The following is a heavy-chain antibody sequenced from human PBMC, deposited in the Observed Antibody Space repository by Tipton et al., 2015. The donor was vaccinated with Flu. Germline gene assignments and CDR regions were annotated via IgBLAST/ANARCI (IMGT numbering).Heavy chain of an antibody. V-gene: IGHV4-39*01. Sequence: TLSLTCTVSSGSIRSTNYFCAWIRQPPGKRLELIGSIYPSGTTYYNPSLKSRVTISADTSKSHFSLMRRSVTAADTAVYYCARLSYYDVDLKNFYFDYWGQGALVTVSS. J-gene: IGHJ4*02. D-gene: IGHD3-10*02. CDR3: ARLSYYDVDLKNFYFDY. CDR2: IYPSGTT. CDR1: SGSIRSTNYF.